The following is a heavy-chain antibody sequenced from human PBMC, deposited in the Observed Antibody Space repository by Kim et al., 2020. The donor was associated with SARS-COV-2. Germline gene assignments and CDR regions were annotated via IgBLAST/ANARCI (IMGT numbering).Heavy chain of an antibody. Sequence: SETLSLTCTVSGGSISDSLYYWGWIRQPPGKGLEWIGSVYYSASTYYKPSLKSRVTIFVDTSKEQFSLKLSSVTAADTGAYYCARHGGGYKYNYGMDVWGQGTTVTVSS. J-gene: IGHJ6*02. CDR1: GGSISDSLYY. D-gene: IGHD5-12*01. CDR3: ARHGGGYKYNYGMDV. V-gene: IGHV4-39*01. CDR2: VYYSAST.